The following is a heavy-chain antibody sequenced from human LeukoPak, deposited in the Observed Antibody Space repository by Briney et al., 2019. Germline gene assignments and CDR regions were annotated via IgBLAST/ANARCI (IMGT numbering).Heavy chain of an antibody. CDR1: GFTFTRYW. D-gene: IGHD3-16*01. Sequence: GGSLRLSCAASGFTFTRYWMHCVRQAPGKGLVWVSRVNPDGSSTIYGDSVKGRFTSSRDNAKNTLYLQMNSLRAEGTAVYYCARGGSYGDYWGQGILVTVSS. V-gene: IGHV3-74*01. J-gene: IGHJ4*02. CDR3: ARGGSYGDY. CDR2: VNPDGSST.